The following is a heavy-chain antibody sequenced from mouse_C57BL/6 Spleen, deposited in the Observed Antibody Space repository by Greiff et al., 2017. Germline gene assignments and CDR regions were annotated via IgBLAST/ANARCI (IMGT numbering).Heavy chain of an antibody. J-gene: IGHJ4*01. CDR2: IYPRSGNT. CDR3: AGPYYYGSSYDYYAMDY. Sequence: QVQLQQSGAELARPGASVKLSCKASGYTFTSYGISWVKQRTGQGLEWIGEIYPRSGNTYYNEKFKGEATLTADKSSSTAYMELRSLTSEDSAVYFCAGPYYYGSSYDYYAMDYWGQGTSVTVSS. CDR1: GYTFTSYG. V-gene: IGHV1-81*01. D-gene: IGHD1-1*01.